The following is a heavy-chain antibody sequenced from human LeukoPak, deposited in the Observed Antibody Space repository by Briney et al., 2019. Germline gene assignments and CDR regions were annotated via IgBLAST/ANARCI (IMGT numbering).Heavy chain of an antibody. J-gene: IGHJ3*02. CDR3: VRDYYHGSGTYYNSAFDI. Sequence: GGSLRLSCAASGFTFSNYWMHWVRQAPGKGLVWVSRTNTDGSSTTYADSVKGRFTISRDNAKNTLYLQMNSLRAEDTAVYYCVRDYYHGSGTYYNSAFDIWGQGTMVTVSS. V-gene: IGHV3-74*01. CDR1: GFTFSNYW. D-gene: IGHD3-10*01. CDR2: TNTDGSST.